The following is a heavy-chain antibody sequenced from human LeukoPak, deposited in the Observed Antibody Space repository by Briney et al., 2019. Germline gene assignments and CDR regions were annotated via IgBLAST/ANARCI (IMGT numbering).Heavy chain of an antibody. Sequence: GGSLRLSCAVSGIPLSNYGMSWVRPAPGKGVEWVAGITGSGGRTNYADAVKGRFTISRDNAKNTLFLQMNSLRVEDTAVYFCAKRGVVIRVILVGFHKEAYYFDSWGQGALVTVSS. CDR2: ITGSGGRT. J-gene: IGHJ4*02. CDR1: GIPLSNYG. V-gene: IGHV3-23*01. CDR3: AKRGVVIRVILVGFHKEAYYFDS. D-gene: IGHD3-22*01.